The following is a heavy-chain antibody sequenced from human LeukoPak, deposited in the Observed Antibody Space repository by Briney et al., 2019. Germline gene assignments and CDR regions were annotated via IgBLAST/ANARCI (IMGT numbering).Heavy chain of an antibody. CDR2: MNPNSGNT. Sequence: ASVTVSCKASGYTFTSYDINLVRQATGQGLEWMGWMNPNSGNTGYAQKFQGRVTMTRNTSISTAYIELSSLRSEDTAVYYCARARDYVWGSYRYQGWFDPWGQGTLVTVSS. J-gene: IGHJ5*02. V-gene: IGHV1-8*01. CDR3: ARARDYVWGSYRYQGWFDP. CDR1: GYTFTSYD. D-gene: IGHD3-16*02.